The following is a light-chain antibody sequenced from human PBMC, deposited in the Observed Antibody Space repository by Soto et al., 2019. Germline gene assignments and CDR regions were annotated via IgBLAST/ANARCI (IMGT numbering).Light chain of an antibody. CDR1: SSDIGDYGY. V-gene: IGLV2-14*01. Sequence: QSVLAQPASVSGSVGQSITISCTGSSSDIGDYGYVSWYQQHPGKAPKLMIFEVSNRPSGVSNRFSGSKSGNTASLTISGLQAEDEADYYCSSHTTSSALQVFGTGTKVTAL. J-gene: IGLJ1*01. CDR2: EVS. CDR3: SSHTTSSALQV.